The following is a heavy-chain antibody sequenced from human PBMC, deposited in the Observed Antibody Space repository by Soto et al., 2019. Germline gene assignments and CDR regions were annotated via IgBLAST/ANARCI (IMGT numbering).Heavy chain of an antibody. V-gene: IGHV5-51*01. J-gene: IGHJ6*02. CDR2: IYPGDSDT. D-gene: IGHD2-8*01. CDR3: ARQGSNGAYYYYGMDV. Sequence: GESLKISCQGSGYRFSSYWIAGVRQMPGKGLEWMGIIYPGDSDTIYSPSFQGQVTFSVDKSTSTAYLQWSSLKASDTAMYYCARQGSNGAYYYYGMDVWGQGTTVTVSS. CDR1: GYRFSSYW.